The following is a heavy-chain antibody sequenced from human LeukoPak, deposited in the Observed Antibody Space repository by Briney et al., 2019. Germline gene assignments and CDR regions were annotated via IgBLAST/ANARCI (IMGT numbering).Heavy chain of an antibody. CDR2: ICSSGSA. V-gene: IGHV4-31*03. D-gene: IGHD6-13*01. CDR3: AKRGSNTWSDFDY. Sequence: PSETLSLTCTVSGGSISSGVYCWSWIRQRPGEGLQWIGYICSSGSAYYNASLKSRVSMSTDTSNNQFSLKLNSVTAADTAVYYCAKRGSNTWSDFDYWGQGTLVTVSS. CDR1: GGSISSGVYC. J-gene: IGHJ4*02.